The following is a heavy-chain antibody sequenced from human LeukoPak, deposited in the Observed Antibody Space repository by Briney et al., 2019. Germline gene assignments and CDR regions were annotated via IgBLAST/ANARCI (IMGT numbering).Heavy chain of an antibody. CDR3: ARRRGITIFGVVIIPPGAFDI. V-gene: IGHV4-34*01. CDR1: GGSFSGYY. D-gene: IGHD3-3*01. J-gene: IGHJ3*02. Sequence: SETLSLTCAVYGGSFSGYYWSWIRQPPGKGLEWIGEINHSRSTNYNPSLKSRVTISVDTSKNQFSLKLSSVSAADTAVYYCARRRGITIFGVVIIPPGAFDIWGQGTMVTVSS. CDR2: INHSRST.